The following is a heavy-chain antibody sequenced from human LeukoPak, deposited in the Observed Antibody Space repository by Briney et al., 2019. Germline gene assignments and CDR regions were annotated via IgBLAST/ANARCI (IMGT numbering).Heavy chain of an antibody. J-gene: IGHJ5*02. Sequence: GESLKISCKGSGYSFTSYWIGWVRQMPGKGLEWMGIIYPGDSDTRYSPSFQGQVTISADKSISTAYLQWSGLKASDTAMYYCARSSTMVRGVPNWFDPWGQGTLVTVSS. CDR3: ARSSTMVRGVPNWFDP. D-gene: IGHD3-10*01. CDR2: IYPGDSDT. CDR1: GYSFTSYW. V-gene: IGHV5-51*01.